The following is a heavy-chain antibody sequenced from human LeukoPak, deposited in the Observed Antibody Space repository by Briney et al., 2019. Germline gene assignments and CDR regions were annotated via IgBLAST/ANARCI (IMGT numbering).Heavy chain of an antibody. CDR1: GFTFSSYW. V-gene: IGHV3-7*05. Sequence: GGSLRLSCAASGFTFSSYWMTWVRQAPGKGLEWVANIKQDGSEKYYVDSVKGRFTISRDNAKNSLYLQMNSLEAEDTAVYYCARRGASSRWAHFDYWGQGSLVTVSS. D-gene: IGHD6-13*01. CDR3: ARRGASSRWAHFDY. J-gene: IGHJ4*02. CDR2: IKQDGSEK.